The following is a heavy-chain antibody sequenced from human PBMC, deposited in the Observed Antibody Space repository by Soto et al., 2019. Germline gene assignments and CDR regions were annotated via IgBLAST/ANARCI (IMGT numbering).Heavy chain of an antibody. D-gene: IGHD3-16*01. V-gene: IGHV4-4*02. Sequence: QVQLQESGPGLVKPSGTLSLTCAVSGGSISSSNWWSWVRQPPGKGLEWIGEIYPGGNTNYNPSLESQVTISADKSKNQLSLKLTSVTAADTAVYYCARSSNAWYYFDQWGQGSLVTVSS. CDR2: IYPGGNT. J-gene: IGHJ4*02. CDR1: GGSISSSNW. CDR3: ARSSNAWYYFDQ.